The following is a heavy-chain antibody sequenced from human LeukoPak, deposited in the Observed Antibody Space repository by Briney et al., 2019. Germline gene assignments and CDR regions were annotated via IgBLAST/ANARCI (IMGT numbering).Heavy chain of an antibody. D-gene: IGHD3-3*01. CDR3: ARAHYYDFWSDT. CDR1: GYTFTSYY. CDR2: INPSGGST. J-gene: IGHJ5*02. Sequence: ASVKVSSKASGYTFTSYYMHWVRQAPGQGLEWMGIINPSGGSTSYSHKFQGRVTMTRDTSTSTVYMKLSSLRSEDTAVYYCARAHYYDFWSDTWGQGTVVTVSS. V-gene: IGHV1-46*01.